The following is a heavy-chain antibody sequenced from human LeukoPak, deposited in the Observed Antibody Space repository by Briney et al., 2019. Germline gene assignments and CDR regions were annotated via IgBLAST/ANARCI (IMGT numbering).Heavy chain of an antibody. CDR3: ARLRGPGMGYYFDF. Sequence: GESLKISCRGSGXNFTNYWIGWVRQMPGKGLEWMGIIYPGDSHTRNSPSFQGQVTISADKSITTAYLKWSSLKASDTAMYYCARLRGPGMGYYFDFWGQGTLVTVSS. V-gene: IGHV5-51*01. CDR2: IYPGDSHT. J-gene: IGHJ4*02. CDR1: GXNFTNYW. D-gene: IGHD3-16*01.